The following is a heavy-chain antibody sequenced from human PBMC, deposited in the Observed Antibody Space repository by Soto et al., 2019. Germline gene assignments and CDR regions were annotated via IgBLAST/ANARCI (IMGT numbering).Heavy chain of an antibody. V-gene: IGHV3-48*03. D-gene: IGHD2-15*01. J-gene: IGHJ6*02. CDR3: ARDCSGGSCYPGMDV. CDR2: ISSSGSTA. CDR1: GFTFSRFE. Sequence: GGSLRLSCAASGFTFSRFELHWVRQAPGKGLEWISYISSSGSTAYYASSVEGRFTISRDNANNSVYLQINSLKAEDTAVYFCARDCSGGSCYPGMDVWGQGTTVTVSS.